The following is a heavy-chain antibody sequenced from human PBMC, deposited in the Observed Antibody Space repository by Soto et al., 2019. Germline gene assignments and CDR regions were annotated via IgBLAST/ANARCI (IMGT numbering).Heavy chain of an antibody. CDR3: ARGEGGNGNWYTL. CDR1: ADTFNRYT. D-gene: IGHD2-15*01. Sequence: QVHLVQSGAEVKKPGSSVNVACKASADTFNRYTISWVRQAPGQGLEWMGRIIPMSPMPIYAQKFRGRVTFAGDKPTTPVYMERSSLTSDDPAVYYGARGEGGNGNWYTLWGEGTLVTVSA. CDR2: IIPMSPMP. V-gene: IGHV1-69*02. J-gene: IGHJ4*02.